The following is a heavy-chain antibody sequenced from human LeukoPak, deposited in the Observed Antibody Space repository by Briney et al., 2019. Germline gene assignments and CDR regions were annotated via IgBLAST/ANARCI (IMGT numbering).Heavy chain of an antibody. CDR1: GFTFSSYW. Sequence: GGSLRLSCAASGFTFSSYWMSWVRQVPGKGLEWVANIKQDGSEKYYVDSVKGRFTISRDNAKNSLYLQMNSLRAEDTAMYYCALDSSGYYCVFDYWGQGTLVTVSS. V-gene: IGHV3-7*01. CDR3: ALDSSGYYCVFDY. J-gene: IGHJ4*02. CDR2: IKQDGSEK. D-gene: IGHD3-22*01.